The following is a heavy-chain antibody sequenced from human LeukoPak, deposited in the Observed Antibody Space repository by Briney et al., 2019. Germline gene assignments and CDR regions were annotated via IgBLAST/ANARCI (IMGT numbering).Heavy chain of an antibody. D-gene: IGHD5-24*01. CDR2: IIPIFGTA. J-gene: IGHJ4*02. V-gene: IGHV1-69*01. CDR1: VGTLSSYA. Sequence: ASVKVSCKASVGTLSSYAISWGRQAPGQGLEWMGVIIPIFGTANYAQKFQGRVTITADESTSTAYMELSRLRSEDTAVYYCARGRWLQPIDYWGQGTLVTVSS. CDR3: ARGRWLQPIDY.